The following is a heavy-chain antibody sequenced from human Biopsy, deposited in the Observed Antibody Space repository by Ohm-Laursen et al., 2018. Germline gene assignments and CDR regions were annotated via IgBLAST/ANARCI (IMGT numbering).Heavy chain of an antibody. V-gene: IGHV4-61*01. Sequence: TLSLTWTVSGDSVSSGSFYWTWLRQPPGQGLEYIGYIYERGSTANYNPSLESRVTMSVDMPKNQFSLKLSSVTAADTAIYYCARGMRSSGWPYFDSWGQGTLVTVSS. D-gene: IGHD6-19*01. CDR3: ARGMRSSGWPYFDS. CDR1: GDSVSSGSFY. CDR2: IYERGST. J-gene: IGHJ4*02.